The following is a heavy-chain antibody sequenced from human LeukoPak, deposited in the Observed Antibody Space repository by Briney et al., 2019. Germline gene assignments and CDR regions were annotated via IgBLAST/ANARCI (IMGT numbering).Heavy chain of an antibody. V-gene: IGHV3-74*01. CDR2: INTDGTTT. Sequence: GGPLRLSCAASGFTFSNYWMHWVRQVPGKGRLWVSRINTDGTTTSYADSVKGRFTVSRDNAKNTLYLQVNSLRAEDTAVYYCARVIFSSSLGIDYWGQGTLVTVSS. CDR3: ARVIFSSSLGIDY. CDR1: GFTFSNYW. D-gene: IGHD6-6*01. J-gene: IGHJ4*02.